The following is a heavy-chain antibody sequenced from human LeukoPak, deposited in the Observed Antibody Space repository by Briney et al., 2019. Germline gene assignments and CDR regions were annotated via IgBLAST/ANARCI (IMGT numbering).Heavy chain of an antibody. CDR2: IWYDGSNK. CDR3: AKELGYSPYYMDV. V-gene: IGHV3-33*06. D-gene: IGHD5-18*01. J-gene: IGHJ6*03. CDR1: GFTFSSYG. Sequence: GGSLTLSCAASGFTFSSYGMHWVRQAPGKGLEWVAVIWYDGSNKYYADSVKGRFTISRDNSKSTLYLQMNSLRAEDTAVYYWAKELGYSPYYMDVWGKGTTVTVSS.